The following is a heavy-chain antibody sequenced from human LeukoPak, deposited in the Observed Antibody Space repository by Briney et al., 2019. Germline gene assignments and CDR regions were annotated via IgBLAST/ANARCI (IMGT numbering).Heavy chain of an antibody. CDR3: ARQRLWFGVFVY. J-gene: IGHJ4*02. CDR1: GGSINSNSHY. CDR2: IYYSGNT. V-gene: IGHV4-39*01. D-gene: IGHD3-10*01. Sequence: SETLSLTCTVSGGSINSNSHYWGWIRQPPGRGLEWIGSIYYSGNTYYNPSLKSRVTISVDTSKNQFSLKLSSVTAADTAVYYCARQRLWFGVFVYWGQGTLVTVSS.